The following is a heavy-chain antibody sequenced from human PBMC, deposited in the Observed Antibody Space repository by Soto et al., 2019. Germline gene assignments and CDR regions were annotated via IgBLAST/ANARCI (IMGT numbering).Heavy chain of an antibody. Sequence: QVQLVQSGAEVKKPGSSVKVSCKTSGGTFSSHALTWLRQAPGQGLEWMGGFIPMFGTTYTSQKFTGRVAITADQTTRTLELGSLRSEDTAVYFCARCDVCYPGGDDAFDLWGQGTTVIVSS. J-gene: IGHJ3*01. CDR2: FIPMFGTT. CDR1: GGTFSSHA. V-gene: IGHV1-69*01. D-gene: IGHD2-8*02. CDR3: ARCDVCYPGGDDAFDL.